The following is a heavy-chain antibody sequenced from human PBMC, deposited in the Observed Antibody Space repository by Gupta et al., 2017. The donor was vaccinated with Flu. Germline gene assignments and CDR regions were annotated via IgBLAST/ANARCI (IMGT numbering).Heavy chain of an antibody. V-gene: IGHV4-4*07. CDR2: VYSSGTT. Sequence: GKGLDGSVCVYSSGTTNYNPSLKSRVSMSVATSKNQFSLRLSSVTAADTAVYFCARNGRISGNYYFYDGMDVWGQGTTVTVSS. J-gene: IGHJ6*02. CDR3: ARNGRISGNYYFYDGMDV. D-gene: IGHD1-20*01.